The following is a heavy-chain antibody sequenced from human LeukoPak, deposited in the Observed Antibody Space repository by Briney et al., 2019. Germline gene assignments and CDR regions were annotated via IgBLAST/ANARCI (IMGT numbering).Heavy chain of an antibody. V-gene: IGHV3-21*01. CDR3: ERVPGYSRSWYITFYYYYYMDV. D-gene: IGHD6-13*01. CDR1: VVSLSRDS. J-gene: IGHJ6*03. Sequence: PGGSLRLSCAPSVVSLSRDSTSGGPDAPGRGLECGSYLISSSSYIYYTDSAKGRFPISRDNAKNTLYLQKHTVRAEDTGVYFCERVPGYSRSWYITFYYYYYMDVWGKGTTVTVS. CDR2: LISSSSYI.